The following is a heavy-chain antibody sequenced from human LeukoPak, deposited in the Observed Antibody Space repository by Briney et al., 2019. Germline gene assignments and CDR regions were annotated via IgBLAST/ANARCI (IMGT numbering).Heavy chain of an antibody. D-gene: IGHD4-23*01. CDR3: AKDLRWDHPGFDP. CDR2: INPGGGST. CDR1: GYIFTSYY. V-gene: IGHV1-46*01. J-gene: IGHJ5*02. Sequence: ASVKVSCKASGYIFTSYYMHWVRQAPRQGLEWMGIINPGGGSTSYAQKFQDRVTMTRDTSTSTVYMELSSLRSDDTAVYYCAKDLRWDHPGFDPWGQGTLVIVSS.